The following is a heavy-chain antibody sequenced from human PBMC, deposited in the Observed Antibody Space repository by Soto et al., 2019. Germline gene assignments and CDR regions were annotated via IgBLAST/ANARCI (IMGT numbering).Heavy chain of an antibody. CDR2: VRWNSGSI. Sequence: EVQLVESGGGLVQPGRSLRLSCAASGFTFGDYAMHWVRQAPGKGLEWVSGVRWNSGSIGYADSVKGRFTISRDNAKNPLDLQMDRLRAEDTALYYCAEDSRAAGHYGMDVWGQGTTVTVSS. CDR1: GFTFGDYA. J-gene: IGHJ6*02. V-gene: IGHV3-9*01. CDR3: AEDSRAAGHYGMDV.